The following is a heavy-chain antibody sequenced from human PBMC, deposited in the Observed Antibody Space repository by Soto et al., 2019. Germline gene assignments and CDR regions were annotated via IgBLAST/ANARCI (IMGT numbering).Heavy chain of an antibody. CDR3: AKDPARAVALSYYYYGMDI. CDR1: GFTFSTYG. V-gene: IGHV3-30*18. J-gene: IGHJ6*02. Sequence: QVQLVESGGGVVQPGRSLRLSCAASGFTFSTYGMHWVRQAPGQGLEWVAVISYDGRHTYYADSVKGRFTISRDNSKNTLYRQRNRLRAEDTAVYGGAKDPARAVALSYYYYGMDIWGQGTTVTVSS. D-gene: IGHD5-12*01. CDR2: ISYDGRHT.